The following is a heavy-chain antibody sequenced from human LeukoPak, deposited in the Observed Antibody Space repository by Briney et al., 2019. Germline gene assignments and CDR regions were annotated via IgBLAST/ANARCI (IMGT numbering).Heavy chain of an antibody. CDR3: ARSGVFTGYDAFDI. CDR2: IYYRGST. Sequence: SETLSLTCTVSGGSINISYWSWIRQPPGKGLEWIGYIYYRGSTNYNPSLKSRVTISVGTSKNQYSLKLSSVTAADTAVYYCARSGVFTGYDAFDIWGQGTRVTVSS. CDR1: GGSINISY. J-gene: IGHJ3*02. V-gene: IGHV4-59*08. D-gene: IGHD6-13*01.